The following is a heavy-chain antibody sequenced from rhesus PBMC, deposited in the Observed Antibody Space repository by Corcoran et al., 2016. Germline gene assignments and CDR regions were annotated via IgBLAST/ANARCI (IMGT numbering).Heavy chain of an antibody. CDR1: AVSFRSHW. CDR2: INGNTGNN. CDR3: TRHNDSPLDS. V-gene: IGHV4-80*01. Sequence: QVLLQESGPGLVKPSETLSLTCTVSAVSFRSHWWTWVRQPPGRGLEWIGEINGNTGNNNYNPSLKSRVTISKDASKNQLSLQLNSMTAADTALYYCTRHNDSPLDSWGQGVVVTVSS. J-gene: IGHJ6*01. D-gene: IGHD1-32*01.